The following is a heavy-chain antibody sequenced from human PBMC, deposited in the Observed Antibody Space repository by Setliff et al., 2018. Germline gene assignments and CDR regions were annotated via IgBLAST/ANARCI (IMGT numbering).Heavy chain of an antibody. CDR2: INQSGNT. J-gene: IGHJ3*02. V-gene: IGHV4-34*01. Sequence: SETLSLTCTVYGGSFSDYYWGWIRQSPGKRPEWIAEINQSGNTNYNPSLNSRVSVSVDTPTNQFSLTLTSVTAADTALYYCRQAVVGRDVFDIWGQGTVVTVSS. CDR3: RQAVVGRDVFDI. CDR1: GGSFSDYY. D-gene: IGHD1-1*01.